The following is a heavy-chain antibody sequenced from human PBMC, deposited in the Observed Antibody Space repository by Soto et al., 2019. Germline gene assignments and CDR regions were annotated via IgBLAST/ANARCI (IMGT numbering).Heavy chain of an antibody. V-gene: IGHV4-61*01. Sequence: QVQLQESGPGLVKPSETLSLTCTVSGGSVSSGHFYWSWIRQPPGKGLEWIGYIYYSGSTKYNPSRRSRVTISVDTSKNQFSLKLTSVTAADTAVYYCARSGSGSGWLGGQGTLVTVSS. J-gene: IGHJ4*02. CDR1: GGSVSSGHFY. CDR2: IYYSGST. CDR3: ARSGSGSGWL. D-gene: IGHD6-19*01.